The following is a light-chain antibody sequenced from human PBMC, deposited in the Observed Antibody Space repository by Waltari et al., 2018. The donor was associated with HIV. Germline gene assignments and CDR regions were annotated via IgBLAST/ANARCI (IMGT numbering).Light chain of an antibody. V-gene: IGKV1D-12*01. CDR1: QSTAHW. CDR2: GAS. CDR3: QQANTFPLT. Sequence: IQMTQSPSSVSASVGHTVTFTCRASQSTAHWLACYPHKPVKAHNLLVYGASSLQSGVPSIFSSSGCRTDFTLTINSLQPEDSAIYYCQQANTFPLTFGPGTKLDI. J-gene: IGKJ3*01.